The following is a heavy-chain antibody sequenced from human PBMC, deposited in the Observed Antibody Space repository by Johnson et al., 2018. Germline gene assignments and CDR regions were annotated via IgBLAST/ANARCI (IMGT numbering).Heavy chain of an antibody. D-gene: IGHD2-21*02. V-gene: IGHV3-30*04. J-gene: IGHJ4*02. CDR1: GFPFGTSA. Sequence: VQLVQSGGGLVKXGGSLRLTCEGSGFPFGTSALHWVRQAPGKGLEWVAVIGFDAGYKDYVDSVKGRFTISRDNSKNTVYLQMNSLRPEDTALYYCAKDFRGVMLTASRLDYWGQGTLVTVSS. CDR2: IGFDAGYK. CDR3: AKDFRGVMLTASRLDY.